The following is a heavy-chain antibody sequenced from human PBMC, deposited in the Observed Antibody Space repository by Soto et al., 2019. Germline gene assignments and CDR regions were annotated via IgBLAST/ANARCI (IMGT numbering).Heavy chain of an antibody. Sequence: ASVKVSCKASGGTFSSYAISWVRQAPGQGLEWMGGIIPIFGTANYAQKFQGRVTITADESTSTAYMELSSLRSEDTAVYYCARTKGIAARNYYYYYGMDVWGQGTTVTVSS. CDR2: IIPIFGTA. J-gene: IGHJ6*02. V-gene: IGHV1-69*13. CDR3: ARTKGIAARNYYYYYGMDV. D-gene: IGHD6-6*01. CDR1: GGTFSSYA.